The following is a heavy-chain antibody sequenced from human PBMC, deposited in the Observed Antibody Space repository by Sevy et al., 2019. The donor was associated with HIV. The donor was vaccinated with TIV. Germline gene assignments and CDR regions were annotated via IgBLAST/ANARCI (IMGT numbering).Heavy chain of an antibody. D-gene: IGHD1-26*01. J-gene: IGHJ4*02. CDR2: ISGSGGST. CDR1: GFTFSIYA. V-gene: IGHV3-23*01. Sequence: GGSLRLSCAASGFTFSIYAMSWVRQAPGKGLEWVSAISGSGGSTYYADSVKGRFTISRDNSKNTLYLQMNSLRAEDTAVYYCAKDRRELPIYFDYWGQGTLVTVSS. CDR3: AKDRRELPIYFDY.